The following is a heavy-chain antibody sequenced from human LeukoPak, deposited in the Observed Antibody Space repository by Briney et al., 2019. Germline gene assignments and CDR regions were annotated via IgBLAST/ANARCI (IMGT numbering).Heavy chain of an antibody. V-gene: IGHV3-23*01. CDR3: AKDPIAVTGTRSFDY. Sequence: GGSLRLSCAASGFTLSSYGMSWVRQAPGKGLEWVSAISGSGGSTYYADSVKGRFTISRDNSKNTLYLQMNSLRAEDTAVYYCAKDPIAVTGTRSFDYWGQGTLVTVSS. J-gene: IGHJ4*02. D-gene: IGHD6-19*01. CDR1: GFTLSSYG. CDR2: ISGSGGST.